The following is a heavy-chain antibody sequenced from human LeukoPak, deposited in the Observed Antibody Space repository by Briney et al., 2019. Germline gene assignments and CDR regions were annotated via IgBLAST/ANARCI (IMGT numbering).Heavy chain of an antibody. Sequence: ASVRVSCKASGYTFTGYYVHWVRQAPGQGLEWMAWINTASGVANYAQKFQGRVTMTRDTSISSAYMELSRLRSDDTAVYYCARTDYYDSSGYFDYWGQGTLVTVSS. CDR2: INTASGVA. CDR1: GYTFTGYY. CDR3: ARTDYYDSSGYFDY. D-gene: IGHD3-22*01. V-gene: IGHV1-2*02. J-gene: IGHJ4*02.